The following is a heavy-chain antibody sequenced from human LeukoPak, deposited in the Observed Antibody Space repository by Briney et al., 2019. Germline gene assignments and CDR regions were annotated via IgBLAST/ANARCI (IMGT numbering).Heavy chain of an antibody. Sequence: AGGSLRLSCAASGFTFSSYSMNLVRQAPGKGLEWVSSISSSSSYIYYADSVKGRFTISRDNAKNSLYLQMNSLRAEDTAVYYCARALNSLDYWGQGTLVTVSS. CDR1: GFTFSSYS. V-gene: IGHV3-21*01. CDR2: ISSSSSYI. J-gene: IGHJ4*02. CDR3: ARALNSLDY.